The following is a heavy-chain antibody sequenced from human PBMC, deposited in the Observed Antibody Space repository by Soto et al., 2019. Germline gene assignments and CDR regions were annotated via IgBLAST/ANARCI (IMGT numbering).Heavy chain of an antibody. CDR3: ARGVGDTATVRYYYYGMDV. J-gene: IGHJ6*02. CDR1: GFTFSSYS. CDR2: ISSSSSYI. Sequence: GGSLRLSCAASGFTFSSYSMNWVRQAPGKGLEWVSSISSSSSYIYYADSVKGRFTISRDNAKNSLYLQMNSLRAEDTAVYYCARGVGDTATVRYYYYGMDVWGQGTTVTVSS. D-gene: IGHD5-18*01. V-gene: IGHV3-21*01.